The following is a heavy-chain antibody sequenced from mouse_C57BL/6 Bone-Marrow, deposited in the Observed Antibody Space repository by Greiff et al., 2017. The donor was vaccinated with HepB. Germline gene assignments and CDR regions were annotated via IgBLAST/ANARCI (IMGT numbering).Heavy chain of an antibody. J-gene: IGHJ2*01. CDR1: GYTFTSYG. V-gene: IGHV1-5*01. D-gene: IGHD2-3*01. CDR2: IYPGNGDT. Sequence: VQLQKSGPVLARPGASVKMSCKTSGYTFTSYGINWVKQRPGQGLDWIGVIYPGNGDTSYNQKFKGKAKLTAVTSASTAYVERSSLTNEDAAVYYCTRDGYYHFDYGGQGTTLTVSS. CDR3: TRDGYYHFDY.